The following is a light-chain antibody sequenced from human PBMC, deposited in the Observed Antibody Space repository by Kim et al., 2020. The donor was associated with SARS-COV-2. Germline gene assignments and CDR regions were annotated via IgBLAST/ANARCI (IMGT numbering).Light chain of an antibody. CDR2: GAS. CDR1: QSVKNN. CDR3: QQYNDWPLLT. Sequence: IVMTQSPATLSVSPGERVTLSCRASQSVKNNLAWYQQRPGQAPRLLIYGASTRATDISARFIGSGSGTEFTLTIRSLQSEDLAVYYCQQYNDWPLLTFGGGTKVVIK. V-gene: IGKV3-15*01. J-gene: IGKJ4*01.